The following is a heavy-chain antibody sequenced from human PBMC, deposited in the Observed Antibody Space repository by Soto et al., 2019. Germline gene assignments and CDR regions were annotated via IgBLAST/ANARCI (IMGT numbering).Heavy chain of an antibody. Sequence: GGSLRLSCAASGFTFSSYSMNWVRQAPGKGLEWVSYISSSSSTIYYADSVKGRFTISRDNAKNSLYLQMNSLRAEDTAVYYCASSGRVVDPLAENYYYYMDVWGKGTTVTVSS. CDR3: ASSGRVVDPLAENYYYYMDV. J-gene: IGHJ6*03. V-gene: IGHV3-48*01. CDR1: GFTFSSYS. CDR2: ISSSSSTI. D-gene: IGHD2-2*01.